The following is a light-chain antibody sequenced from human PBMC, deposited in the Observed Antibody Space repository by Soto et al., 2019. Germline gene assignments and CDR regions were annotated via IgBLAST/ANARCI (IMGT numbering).Light chain of an antibody. CDR1: SSDVGGYNY. V-gene: IGLV2-14*01. J-gene: IGLJ1*01. Sequence: QSVLTQPASVSGSPGQSITISCTGTSSDVGGYNYVSWYQQHPGKAPKLMIYDVSNRPSGVSNRFSGSKSGNTASLTISGRQAEDEADYYCSSYTSSSTPGFGTGTKVTVL. CDR3: SSYTSSSTPG. CDR2: DVS.